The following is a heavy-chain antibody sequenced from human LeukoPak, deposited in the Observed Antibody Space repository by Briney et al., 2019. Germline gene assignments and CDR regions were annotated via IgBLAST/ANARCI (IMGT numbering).Heavy chain of an antibody. CDR1: GYSISSGYY. CDR2: INHSGST. Sequence: SETLSLTCTVSGYSISSGYYWGWIRQPPGQGLEWIGEINHSGSTYYNPSLKSRVTISVDTSKNQFSLKLSSVTAADTAVYYCARIAVWNPAPGAFDIWGQGTMVTVSS. D-gene: IGHD1-1*01. CDR3: ARIAVWNPAPGAFDI. V-gene: IGHV4-38-2*02. J-gene: IGHJ3*02.